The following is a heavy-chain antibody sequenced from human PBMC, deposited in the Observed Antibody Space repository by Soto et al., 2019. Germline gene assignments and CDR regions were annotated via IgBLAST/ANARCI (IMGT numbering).Heavy chain of an antibody. Sequence: EVQLVESGGGLVKPGGSLRLSCAASGFTFSSYSMNWVRQAPGKGLEWVSSISSSSSYIYYADSVKGRFTISRDNAKNSLYLQMNSLRAEDTAVYSCARGYYDSSGYYGYWGQGTLVTVSS. CDR1: GFTFSSYS. CDR3: ARGYYDSSGYYGY. D-gene: IGHD3-22*01. CDR2: ISSSSSYI. V-gene: IGHV3-21*01. J-gene: IGHJ4*02.